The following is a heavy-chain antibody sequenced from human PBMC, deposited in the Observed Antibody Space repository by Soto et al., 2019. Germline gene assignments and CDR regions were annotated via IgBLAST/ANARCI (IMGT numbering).Heavy chain of an antibody. V-gene: IGHV1-69*06. D-gene: IGHD3-3*01. CDR3: ARSGPFWSGYYTTRYYYGMDV. Sequence: GASVKVSCKASGGTFSSYAISWVRQAPGQGLEWMGGIIPIFGTANYAQKFQGRVTITADKSTSTAYMELSSLRSEDTAVYYCARSGPFWSGYYTTRYYYGMDVWGQGTTVTV. J-gene: IGHJ6*02. CDR1: GGTFSSYA. CDR2: IIPIFGTA.